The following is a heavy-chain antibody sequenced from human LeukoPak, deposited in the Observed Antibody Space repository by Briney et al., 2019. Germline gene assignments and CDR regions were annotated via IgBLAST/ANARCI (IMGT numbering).Heavy chain of an antibody. CDR3: ARGKIGAAGFFDY. V-gene: IGHV3-7*01. CDR2: IKQDGSEK. Sequence: QPGGSLRLSCAASGFTFSSYWMSWVRQAPGKGLEWVANIKQDGSEKYYVDSVKGRFTISRDNAKNSLYLQMNSLRAEDTAVYYCARGKIGAAGFFDYWGQGTLVTVSS. D-gene: IGHD6-13*01. J-gene: IGHJ4*02. CDR1: GFTFSSYW.